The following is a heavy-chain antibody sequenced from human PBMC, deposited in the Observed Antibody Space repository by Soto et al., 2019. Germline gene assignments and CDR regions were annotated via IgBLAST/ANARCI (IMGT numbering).Heavy chain of an antibody. CDR2: TYYSGST. J-gene: IGHJ4*02. Sequence: PSETLSLTCTVSGGSISSYYWSWIRQPPGKGLEWIGYTYYSGSTNYNPSLKSRVTISVDTSKNQFPLKLSSVTAADTAVYYCARPKYCSSTSCYGFDYWGQGTLVTVSS. V-gene: IGHV4-59*08. CDR1: GGSISSYY. CDR3: ARPKYCSSTSCYGFDY. D-gene: IGHD2-2*01.